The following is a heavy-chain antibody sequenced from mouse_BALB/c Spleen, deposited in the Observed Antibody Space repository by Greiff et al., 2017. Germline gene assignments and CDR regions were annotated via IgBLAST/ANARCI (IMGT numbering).Heavy chain of an antibody. J-gene: IGHJ3*01. CDR3: ARSLYGYDGFAY. Sequence: EVQLQESGAELVKPGASVKLSCTASGFNIKDTYMHWVKQRPEQGLEWIGRIDPANGNTKYDPKFQGKATITADTSSNTAYLQLSSLTSEDTAVYYCARSLYGYDGFAYWGQGTLVTVSA. CDR2: IDPANGNT. D-gene: IGHD2-2*01. V-gene: IGHV14-3*02. CDR1: GFNIKDTY.